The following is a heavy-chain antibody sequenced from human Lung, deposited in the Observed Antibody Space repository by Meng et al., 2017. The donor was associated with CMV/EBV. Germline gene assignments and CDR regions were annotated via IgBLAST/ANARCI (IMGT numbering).Heavy chain of an antibody. V-gene: IGHV4-59*01. CDR1: GGSNSSYY. CDR2: IYYSGST. D-gene: IGHD6-13*01. Sequence: LXCTVSGGSNSSYYWSWIRQPPGKGLEWIGYIYYSGSTNYNPSLKSRVTISVDTSKNQFSLKLCSVTAGDTAVYYCARLYSSSWFLPSGMDVWGQGXTVTVSS. CDR3: ARLYSSSWFLPSGMDV. J-gene: IGHJ6*02.